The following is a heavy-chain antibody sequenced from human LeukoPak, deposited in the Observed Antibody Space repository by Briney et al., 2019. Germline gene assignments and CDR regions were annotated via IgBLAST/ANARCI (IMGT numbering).Heavy chain of an antibody. V-gene: IGHV1-46*01. CDR1: GYTFTSYY. Sequence: ASVKVSCKASGYTFTSYYMHWVRQAPGQGLEWMGIINPSGGSPTYAQKFQGRVTMTRDTSTSTVYMELSSLRSEDTAVYYRARGADGGIVMVITPFDYWGQGTLVTVSS. CDR3: ARGADGGIVMVITPFDY. CDR2: INPSGGSP. J-gene: IGHJ4*02. D-gene: IGHD3-22*01.